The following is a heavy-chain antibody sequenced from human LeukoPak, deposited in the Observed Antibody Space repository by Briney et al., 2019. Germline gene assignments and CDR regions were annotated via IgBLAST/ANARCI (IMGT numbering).Heavy chain of an antibody. CDR2: IYDTGST. CDR1: GDSVRSVHYY. J-gene: IGHJ5*02. Sequence: PSETLSLTCSVSGDSVRSVHYYWGWIRQPPGRGLEWIGSIYDTGSTYYNPSLKSRVTLFVDTSKNQFSLRLTSVTAADTAMYYCARQNHDIGTNWFDPWGQGTLVTVSS. D-gene: IGHD3-9*01. CDR3: ARQNHDIGTNWFDP. V-gene: IGHV4-39*01.